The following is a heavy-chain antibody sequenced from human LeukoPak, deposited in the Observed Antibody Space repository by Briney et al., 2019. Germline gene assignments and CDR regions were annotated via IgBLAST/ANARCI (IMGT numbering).Heavy chain of an antibody. CDR2: IGPTGSDR. V-gene: IGHV3-21*06. D-gene: IGHD1-14*01. J-gene: IGHJ4*02. CDR3: ATETNGRHYDY. CDR1: GLPFSTSG. Sequence: GGSLSPSCTACGLPFSTSGCNWGRQAPGKGLEWVASIGPTGSDRYHADSLKGRFTISRDNANNFLYLQMNSLRAEDTAVYYCATETNGRHYDYWGQGTLLTVSS.